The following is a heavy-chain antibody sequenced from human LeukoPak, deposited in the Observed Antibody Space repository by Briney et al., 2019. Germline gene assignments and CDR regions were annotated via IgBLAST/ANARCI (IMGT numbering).Heavy chain of an antibody. Sequence: SETLSLTCTVSGYSISSGYYWGWIRQPPGKGLECIGTIYHRGSTYYNPSLKSRVTISVDTSKNQFSLKLSSVTAADTAVYYCARPAGMATILAGDAFDIWGQGTMVTVSS. CDR1: GYSISSGYY. CDR2: IYHRGST. D-gene: IGHD5-12*01. CDR3: ARPAGMATILAGDAFDI. V-gene: IGHV4-38-2*02. J-gene: IGHJ3*02.